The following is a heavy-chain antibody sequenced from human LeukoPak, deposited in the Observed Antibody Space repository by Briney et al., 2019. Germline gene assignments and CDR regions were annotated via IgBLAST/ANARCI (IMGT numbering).Heavy chain of an antibody. V-gene: IGHV3-7*01. CDR2: INKGGSEK. Sequence: GGSLRLSCAPSGFTFSTYWMGWVRQAPGKGLEWLANINKGGSEKYYVDSVKGRFTISRDNARNSLFLQMNSLRAEDTAVYYCARGESSSWYRGPFDYWGQGTLVTVSS. D-gene: IGHD6-13*01. CDR1: GFTFSTYW. J-gene: IGHJ4*02. CDR3: ARGESSSWYRGPFDY.